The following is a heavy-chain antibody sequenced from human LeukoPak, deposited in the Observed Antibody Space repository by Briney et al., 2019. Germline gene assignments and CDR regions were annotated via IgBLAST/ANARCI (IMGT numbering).Heavy chain of an antibody. CDR1: GYTFTGYY. V-gene: IGHV1-2*02. Sequence: GASVKVSCKASGYTFTGYYMHWVRQAPGQGLEWMGWINPNSGGTNYAQKFQGRVTMTRDTSISTAYMELSRLRSDDTAVYYCARMRYYGSGSYYNRFLKLAIDYWAQGTLVTVSS. D-gene: IGHD3-10*01. CDR2: INPNSGGT. J-gene: IGHJ4*02. CDR3: ARMRYYGSGSYYNRFLKLAIDY.